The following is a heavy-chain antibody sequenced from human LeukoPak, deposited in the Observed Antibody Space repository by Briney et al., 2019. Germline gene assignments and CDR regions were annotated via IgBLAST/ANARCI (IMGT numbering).Heavy chain of an antibody. V-gene: IGHV4-59*10. J-gene: IGHJ4*02. D-gene: IGHD3-10*01. Sequence: SETLSLTCAVYGGSFSGYYWSWIRQPAGKGLEWIGRIYTSGSTNYNPSLKSRVTISVDTSKNQFSLKLSSVTAADTAVYYCARSKRMVRGVIMKGFDYWGQGTLVTVSS. CDR2: IYTSGST. CDR3: ARSKRMVRGVIMKGFDY. CDR1: GGSFSGYY.